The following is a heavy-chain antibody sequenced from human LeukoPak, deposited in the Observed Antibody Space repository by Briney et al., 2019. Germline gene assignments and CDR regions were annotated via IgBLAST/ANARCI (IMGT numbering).Heavy chain of an antibody. CDR2: IRYDGSNK. CDR1: GFTFSSYG. CDR3: AKDDRYFDWLDYYYYMDV. J-gene: IGHJ6*03. D-gene: IGHD3-9*01. V-gene: IGHV3-30*02. Sequence: GGSLRLSCAASGFTFSSYGMHWVRQAPGKGLEWVAFIRYDGSNKYYADSVKGRFTISRDNSKNTLYLQMNSLRAEDTAVCYCAKDDRYFDWLDYYYYMDVWGKGTTVTISS.